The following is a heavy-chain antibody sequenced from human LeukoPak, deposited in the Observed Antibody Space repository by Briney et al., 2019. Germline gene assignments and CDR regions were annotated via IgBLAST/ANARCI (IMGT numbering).Heavy chain of an antibody. CDR3: AREYGSGSYVFDY. Sequence: PGGSLRLSCAASGFTFSSYWMSWVRQAPGKGLEWVANIKQDGSEKYYVDSVKGRFTISRDNAKNSLYLQMNSLRAEDTAVYYCAREYGSGSYVFDYWGQGTLVTVSP. CDR2: IKQDGSEK. V-gene: IGHV3-7*01. J-gene: IGHJ4*02. CDR1: GFTFSSYW. D-gene: IGHD3-10*01.